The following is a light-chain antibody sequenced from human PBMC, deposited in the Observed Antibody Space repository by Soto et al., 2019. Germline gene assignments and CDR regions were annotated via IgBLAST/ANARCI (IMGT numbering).Light chain of an antibody. CDR1: QSISSW. V-gene: IGKV1-27*01. J-gene: IGKJ1*01. Sequence: DIQMTQSPSTLSASVGDRVTITCRASQSISSWLAWYQQKPGKGPKFLIYAASTLQSGVPSRFSGSGSGTDFSLTITSLQPEDVATYYCQKYNRAPWTFGQGTKVEIK. CDR3: QKYNRAPWT. CDR2: AAS.